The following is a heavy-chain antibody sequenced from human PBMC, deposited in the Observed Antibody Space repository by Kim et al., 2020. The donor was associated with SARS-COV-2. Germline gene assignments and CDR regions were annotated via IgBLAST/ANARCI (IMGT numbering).Heavy chain of an antibody. CDR1: GGSFSGYY. J-gene: IGHJ4*02. CDR3: ARRPSFSGPLDY. V-gene: IGHV4-34*01. Sequence: SETLSLTCAVYGGSFSGYYWSWIRQPPGKGLEWIGEINHSGSTNYNPSLKSRVTISVDTSKNQFSLKLSYVTAADTAVYYCARRPSFSGPLDYWVQGTLVTVSS. CDR2: INHSGST. D-gene: IGHD5-12*01.